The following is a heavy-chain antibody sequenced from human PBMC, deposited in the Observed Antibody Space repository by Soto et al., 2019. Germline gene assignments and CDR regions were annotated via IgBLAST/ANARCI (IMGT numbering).Heavy chain of an antibody. V-gene: IGHV3-9*01. D-gene: IGHD2-21*01. CDR2: ISWNSGSI. CDR3: AKGGVAVVIAIPAGDWYFDL. Sequence: EVQLVESGGGLVQPGRSLRLSCAASGFTFDDYAMHWVRQAPGKGLERVSGISWNSGSIGYADSVEGRFTGSRDKAKNSRYLQMNSLRSEDTALYYCAKGGVAVVIAIPAGDWYFDLCGRGTLVTVSS. CDR1: GFTFDDYA. J-gene: IGHJ2*01.